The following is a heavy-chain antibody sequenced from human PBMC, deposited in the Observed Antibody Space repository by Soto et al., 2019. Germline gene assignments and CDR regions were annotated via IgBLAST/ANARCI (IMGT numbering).Heavy chain of an antibody. CDR2: ISNDGSNE. CDR1: GFTFRWFG. J-gene: IGHJ4*02. V-gene: IGHV3-30*03. D-gene: IGHD1-26*01. Sequence: PGGSLRLSCAGSGFTFRWFGMNWVRQAPGKGLEWVARISNDGSNEYYVDSVKGRFTISRDNSKNTLYLQMDSLRAEDTAVYYCARGTSRWELLVSPSPTDYWGQGTLVTVSS. CDR3: ARGTSRWELLVSPSPTDY.